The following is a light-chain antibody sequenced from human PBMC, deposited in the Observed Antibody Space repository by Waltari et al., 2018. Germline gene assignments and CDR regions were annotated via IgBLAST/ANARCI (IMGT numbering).Light chain of an antibody. J-gene: IGKJ5*01. V-gene: IGKV3-20*01. CDR1: QSISSSY. CDR3: QQYGSSSIT. CDR2: HAS. Sequence: DIVLTQSPGTLSLSPGESVTLSCRASQSISSSYVAWYQQKSGQAPRLIMYHASTRATGIPDRFSGRGSVRDFTLTISGLEPEDCVVYYCQQYGSSSITFGQGTRLDIK.